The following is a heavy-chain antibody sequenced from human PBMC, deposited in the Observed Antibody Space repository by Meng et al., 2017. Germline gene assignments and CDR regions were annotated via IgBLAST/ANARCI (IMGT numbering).Heavy chain of an antibody. D-gene: IGHD6-19*01. CDR2: IIPIFGTA. CDR1: GGTFSSYA. J-gene: IGHJ4*02. Sequence: SVKVSCKASGGTFSSYAISWVRQAPGQGLEWMGGIIPIFGTANYAQKFQGRVTITADESTSTAYMELSRLRSDDTAVYYCARLLIPGYSSGWYGALGIDYWGQGTLVTVSS. V-gene: IGHV1-69*13. CDR3: ARLLIPGYSSGWYGALGIDY.